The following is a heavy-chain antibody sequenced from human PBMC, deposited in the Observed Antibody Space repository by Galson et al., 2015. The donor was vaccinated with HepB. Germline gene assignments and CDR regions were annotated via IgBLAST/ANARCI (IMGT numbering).Heavy chain of an antibody. CDR2: IWYDGKNK. V-gene: IGHV3-33*01. J-gene: IGHJ4*02. Sequence: SLRLSCAASGFTFSTYGMHWLRQAPGKGLEWVAVIWYDGKNKYYADSVKGRFAISRDNSKNTLYLQMNSLRAEDTAVYYCARDNRFSGYVHIDYWGQGTLVTVSS. CDR3: ARDNRFSGYVHIDY. CDR1: GFTFSTYG. D-gene: IGHD5-12*01.